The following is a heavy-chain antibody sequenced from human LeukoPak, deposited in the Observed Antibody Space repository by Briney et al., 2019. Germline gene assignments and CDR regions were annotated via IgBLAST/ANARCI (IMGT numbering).Heavy chain of an antibody. V-gene: IGHV1-18*01. Sequence: GASVKVSCKASGYTFTSYGISWVRQAPGQGLEWMGWINGYNSNPKYAQKFQGRVTMTTDTSTSTAYMELRGLTSDDTAVYYCARVRYQLLEYFDYWGQGTLVTVSS. D-gene: IGHD2-2*01. CDR1: GYTFTSYG. CDR2: INGYNSNP. J-gene: IGHJ4*02. CDR3: ARVRYQLLEYFDY.